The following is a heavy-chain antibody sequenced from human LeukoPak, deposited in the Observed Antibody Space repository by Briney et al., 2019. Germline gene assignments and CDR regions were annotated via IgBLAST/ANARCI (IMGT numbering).Heavy chain of an antibody. J-gene: IGHJ4*02. CDR3: ARHLYGDYMTFDY. D-gene: IGHD4-17*01. CDR1: GGSISSSSYS. Sequence: SETLSLTCTVSGGSISSSSYSWGWIRQPPGQGLEWIGSIYYSGSTYYNPSLKSRVIISVDTSKNQFSLKLSSVTAADTAMYYCARHLYGDYMTFDYWGQGTLVTVSS. V-gene: IGHV4-39*01. CDR2: IYYSGST.